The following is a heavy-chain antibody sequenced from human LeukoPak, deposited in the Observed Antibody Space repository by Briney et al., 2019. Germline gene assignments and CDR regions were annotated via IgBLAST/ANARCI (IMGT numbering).Heavy chain of an antibody. J-gene: IGHJ4*02. CDR2: ITGNGGMI. Sequence: GGSPRLSCAGSGFTFRTYAMDWVRQVPGKGLEWVAGITGNGGMIRYADSVKGRFTISRDNSKNTLYLQMSSLRVEDTAVYYCAKDRVPDGMWEIDSWGQGAPVTVSS. D-gene: IGHD1-26*01. V-gene: IGHV3-23*01. CDR3: AKDRVPDGMWEIDS. CDR1: GFTFRTYA.